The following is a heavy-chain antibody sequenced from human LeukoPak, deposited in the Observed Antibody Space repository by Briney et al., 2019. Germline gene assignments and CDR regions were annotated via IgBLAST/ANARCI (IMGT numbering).Heavy chain of an antibody. Sequence: GGSLRLSCAASGFTFSSYAMGWVRQAPGKGLEWVSSISGSDSSTYYADSVKGRFTISRDNSKNTLYLQMGSLRAEDMAVYYCARGPYSSGWYNWFDPWGQGTLVTVSS. CDR2: ISGSDSST. J-gene: IGHJ5*02. D-gene: IGHD6-19*01. CDR3: ARGPYSSGWYNWFDP. CDR1: GFTFSSYA. V-gene: IGHV3-23*01.